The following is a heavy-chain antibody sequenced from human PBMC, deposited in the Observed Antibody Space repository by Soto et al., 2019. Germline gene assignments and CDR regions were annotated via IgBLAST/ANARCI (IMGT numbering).Heavy chain of an antibody. CDR2: INHSGRS. CDR3: ARGISMTVEVQRDAPDKYFFDS. Sequence: QVQLQQWGAGLLKSSETLSLTCAVYGGSFSGYYWTWIRQPPGKGLEWIAEINHSGRSNSNPSLKRRDTLPVDTSKNQFSLKLSSVTAADAAVYYCARGISMTVEVQRDAPDKYFFDSWGQGTLVTVSS. CDR1: GGSFSGYY. D-gene: IGHD3-22*01. V-gene: IGHV4-34*01. J-gene: IGHJ4*02.